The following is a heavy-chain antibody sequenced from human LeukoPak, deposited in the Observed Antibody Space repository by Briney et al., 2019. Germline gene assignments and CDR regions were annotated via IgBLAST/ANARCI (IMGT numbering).Heavy chain of an antibody. J-gene: IGHJ5*02. Sequence: SVKVSCKASGGTFSSSTISWVRQAPGQGLEWMGRIIPIVDMANYAQKFQGRVTITADKSTSTAYMELSTLRSEDTAVYYCAITYYYDSSGPTAPPFDPWGQGTLVTVSS. CDR1: GGTFSSST. V-gene: IGHV1-69*02. D-gene: IGHD3-22*01. CDR3: AITYYYDSSGPTAPPFDP. CDR2: IIPIVDMA.